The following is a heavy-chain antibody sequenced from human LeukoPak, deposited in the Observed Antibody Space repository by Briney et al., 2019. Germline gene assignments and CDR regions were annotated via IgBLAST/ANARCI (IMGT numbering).Heavy chain of an antibody. D-gene: IGHD5-18*01. CDR2: IRSKANSYVT. J-gene: IGHJ4*02. CDR3: TTHSDSYGPNFDY. CDR1: GFTFSGSA. V-gene: IGHV3-73*01. Sequence: GGSLRLSCAASGFTFSGSAMHWVRQASGKGGEWVGRIRSKANSYVTAYTASVKGRFTISRDDSKNNAYLQMNSLKTEDTALYYCTTHSDSYGPNFDYWGQGTLVTVSS.